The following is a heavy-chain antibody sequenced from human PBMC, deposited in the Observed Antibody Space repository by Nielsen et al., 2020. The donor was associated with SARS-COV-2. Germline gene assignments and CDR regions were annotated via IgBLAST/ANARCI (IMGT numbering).Heavy chain of an antibody. D-gene: IGHD3-10*01. V-gene: IGHV3-30*03. Sequence: GGSLRLSCVASGFTSSNFAPHWVRQAPGKGLDWVAVTSYDGSMTFYADSVKGRFTISRDNSKNTLYLQMNGLRVEDTAVYYCARVGASYRNSYGLDVWGQGTTVTVSS. J-gene: IGHJ6*02. CDR1: GFTSSNFA. CDR3: ARVGASYRNSYGLDV. CDR2: TSYDGSMT.